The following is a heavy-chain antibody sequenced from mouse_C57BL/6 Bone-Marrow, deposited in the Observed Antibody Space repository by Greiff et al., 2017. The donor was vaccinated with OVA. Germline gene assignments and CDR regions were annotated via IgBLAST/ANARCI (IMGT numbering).Heavy chain of an antibody. CDR2: INPYNGGT. V-gene: IGHV1-19*01. CDR3: ARKGLLRWGYAMDY. J-gene: IGHJ4*01. D-gene: IGHD1-1*01. CDR1: GYTFTDYY. Sequence: EVQLQQSGPVLVKPGASVKMSCKASGYTFTDYYMNWVKQSHGKSLEWIGVINPYNGGTSYNQKFKGKATLTVDKSSSTAYMELNSLTSEDSAVYYCARKGLLRWGYAMDYWGQGTSVTVSS.